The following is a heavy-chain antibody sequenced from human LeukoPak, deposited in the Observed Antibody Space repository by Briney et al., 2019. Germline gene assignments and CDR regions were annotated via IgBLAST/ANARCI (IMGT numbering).Heavy chain of an antibody. CDR3: AKLTSSNWFDP. CDR2: ISAYNGNT. D-gene: IGHD3-16*01. Sequence: AAVQDSCVASGYTFTSYGISWVRQAPGQGLEWMGWISAYNGNTNYAQKLQGRVTMTTDTSTSTAYMELRSLRSDDTAVYYCAKLTSSNWFDPWGQGTLVTVSS. CDR1: GYTFTSYG. V-gene: IGHV1-18*01. J-gene: IGHJ5*02.